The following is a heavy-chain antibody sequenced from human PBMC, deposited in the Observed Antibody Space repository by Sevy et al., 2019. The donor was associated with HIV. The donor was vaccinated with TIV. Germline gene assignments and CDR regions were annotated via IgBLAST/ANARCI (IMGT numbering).Heavy chain of an antibody. CDR3: ARVVAVAGTKVGYFDY. CDR2: ISSSSSYI. CDR1: GFTFSSYS. Sequence: LSLTCAASGFTFSSYSMNWVRQAPGKGLEWVSSISSSSSYIYYADSVKGRFTISRDNAKNSLYLQMNSLRAEDTAVYYCARVVAVAGTKVGYFDYWGQGTLVTVSS. D-gene: IGHD6-19*01. V-gene: IGHV3-21*01. J-gene: IGHJ4*02.